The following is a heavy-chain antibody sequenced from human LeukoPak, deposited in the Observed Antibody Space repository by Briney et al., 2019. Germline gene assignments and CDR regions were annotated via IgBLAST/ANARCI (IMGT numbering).Heavy chain of an antibody. V-gene: IGHV3-30-3*01. D-gene: IGHD5-18*01. Sequence: PGGSLRLSCAASGFTFSSYAMHWVRQALGKGLEGVAVISYDGSNKYYADSVKGRFTISRDNSKNTLYLQMNSLRAEDTAVYYCARDFRVDTATYWGQGTLVTVSS. CDR2: ISYDGSNK. CDR1: GFTFSSYA. CDR3: ARDFRVDTATY. J-gene: IGHJ4*02.